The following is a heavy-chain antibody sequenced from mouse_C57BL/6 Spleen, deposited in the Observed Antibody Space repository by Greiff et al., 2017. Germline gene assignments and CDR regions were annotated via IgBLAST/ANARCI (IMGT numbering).Heavy chain of an antibody. Sequence: VQLQQSGPELVKPGASVKISCKASGYAFSSSWMNWVKQRPGKGLEWIGRIYPGDGDTNYNGKFKGKATLTADKSSSTAYMQLSSLTSEDSAVYFCARYAMDYWGQGTSVTVAS. V-gene: IGHV1-82*01. J-gene: IGHJ4*01. CDR3: ARYAMDY. CDR2: IYPGDGDT. CDR1: GYAFSSSW.